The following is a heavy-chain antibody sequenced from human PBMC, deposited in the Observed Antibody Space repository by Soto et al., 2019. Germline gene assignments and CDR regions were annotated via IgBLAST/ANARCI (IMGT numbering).Heavy chain of an antibody. V-gene: IGHV4-34*01. D-gene: IGHD3-3*01. CDR3: ARATFGVVINYYYYYMDV. Sequence: QVQLQQWGAGLLKPSETLSLTCAVYGGSFSGYYWSWIRQPPGKGLEWIGEINHSGSTNYNPSLKSRVTRSVDTSKNQFSLKLSSVTAADTAVYYCARATFGVVINYYYYYMDVWGKGTTVTVSS. CDR1: GGSFSGYY. J-gene: IGHJ6*03. CDR2: INHSGST.